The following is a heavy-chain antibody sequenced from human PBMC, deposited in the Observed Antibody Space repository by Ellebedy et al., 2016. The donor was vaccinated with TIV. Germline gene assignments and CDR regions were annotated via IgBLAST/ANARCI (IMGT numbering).Heavy chain of an antibody. CDR3: AIDGYNPLFDY. J-gene: IGHJ4*02. Sequence: SVKVSXXASGGTFSSYAISWVRQAPGQGLEWMGRIIPILGIANYAQKFQGRVTITADESTSTAYMELSSLRSEDTAVYYCAIDGYNPLFDYWGQGTLVTVSS. CDR1: GGTFSSYA. CDR2: IIPILGIA. V-gene: IGHV1-69*04. D-gene: IGHD5-24*01.